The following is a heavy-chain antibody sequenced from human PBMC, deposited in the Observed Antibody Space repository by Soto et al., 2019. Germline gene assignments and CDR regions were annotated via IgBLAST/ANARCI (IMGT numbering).Heavy chain of an antibody. J-gene: IGHJ4*02. D-gene: IGHD3-22*01. CDR2: IGGSGGST. V-gene: IGHV3-23*01. CDR1: GFTFSSYA. Sequence: EVQLLESGGGLVQPGGSLRLSCVVSGFTFSSYAMGWVRQAPGKGLEWVSAIGGSGGSTYYADSVKGRFTISRDNSKNTLYLQMNSLRAEVTAVYYCAKYEYYYDSSGYYDFEDYWGQGTLVTVSS. CDR3: AKYEYYYDSSGYYDFEDY.